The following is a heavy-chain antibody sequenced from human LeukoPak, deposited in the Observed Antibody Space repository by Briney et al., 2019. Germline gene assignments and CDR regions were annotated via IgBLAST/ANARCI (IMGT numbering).Heavy chain of an antibody. CDR3: AREGKSGYYFNWFDP. J-gene: IGHJ5*02. CDR2: INPNSGGT. V-gene: IGHV1-2*02. CDR1: GYTFTGYY. Sequence: GASVKVSCKASGYTFTGYYMHWVRQAPGRGLEWMGWINPNSGGTNYAQKFQGRVTMTRDTSISTAYMELSRLRSDDTAVYYCAREGKSGYYFNWFDPWGQGTLVTVSS. D-gene: IGHD3-22*01.